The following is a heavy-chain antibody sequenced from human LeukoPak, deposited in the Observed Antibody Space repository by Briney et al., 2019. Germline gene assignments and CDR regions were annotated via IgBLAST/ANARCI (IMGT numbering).Heavy chain of an antibody. CDR2: INHSGST. CDR3: ARDSRYSGSSHPDY. CDR1: GGSLSGYY. V-gene: IGHV4-34*01. Sequence: SETLSLTCAVYGGSLSGYYWSWIRQPPGKGLEWIGEINHSGSTNYNPSLKSRVTISVDTSKNQFSLKLSSVTAADTAVYYCARDSRYSGSSHPDYWGQGTLVTVSS. D-gene: IGHD1-26*01. J-gene: IGHJ4*02.